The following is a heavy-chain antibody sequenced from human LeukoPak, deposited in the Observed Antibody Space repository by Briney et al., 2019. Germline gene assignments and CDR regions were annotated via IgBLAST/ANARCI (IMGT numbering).Heavy chain of an antibody. J-gene: IGHJ4*02. V-gene: IGHV4-31*03. CDR2: INYRGST. D-gene: IGHD6-13*01. CDR3: ASITIAAAGGSDY. CDR1: GDSISSGGYY. Sequence: PSETLSLTCTVSGDSISSGGYYWTWIRQHPGKGLEWIGYINYRGSTYYNPSLKSRVTISVDRSKNQFSLKLSSVTAADTAVYYCASITIAAAGGSDYWGQGTLVTVSS.